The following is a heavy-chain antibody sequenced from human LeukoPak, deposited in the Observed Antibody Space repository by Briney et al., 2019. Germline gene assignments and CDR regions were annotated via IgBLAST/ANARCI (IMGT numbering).Heavy chain of an antibody. D-gene: IGHD3-10*01. J-gene: IGHJ4*02. CDR3: ARTRVRGVTTWDFDY. CDR2: IYTSGST. Sequence: SETLSLTCTVSGGSISSGSYYWSWIRQPAGKGLEWIGRIYTSGSTNYNPSLKSRVTISVDTSKNQFSLKLSSVTAADTAVYYCARTRVRGVTTWDFDYWGQGTLVTVSS. CDR1: GGSISSGSYY. V-gene: IGHV4-61*02.